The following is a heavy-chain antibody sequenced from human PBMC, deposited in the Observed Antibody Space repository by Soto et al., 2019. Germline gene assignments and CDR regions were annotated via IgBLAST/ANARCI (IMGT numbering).Heavy chain of an antibody. V-gene: IGHV4-59*01. CDR2: IYYSGST. CDR1: GGSISSYY. J-gene: IGHJ4*02. Sequence: QVQLQESGPGLVKPSETLSLTCTVSGGSISSYYWSWIRQPPGKGLEWIGYIYYSGSTNYNPSLKSRVTISVDTSKNQFSLKLSSVTAADTGVYHCARAMRGSYLRYFDYWGQGTLVTVSS. D-gene: IGHD1-26*01. CDR3: ARAMRGSYLRYFDY.